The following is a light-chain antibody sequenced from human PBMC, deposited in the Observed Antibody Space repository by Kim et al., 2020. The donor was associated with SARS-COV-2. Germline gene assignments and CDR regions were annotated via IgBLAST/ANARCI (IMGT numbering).Light chain of an antibody. Sequence: YNYISWYQQHPGKAPKLMIYDVSERPSGVSNRFSGSKSGNMASLTISGLQAEDEADYYCSSFAPTSWLFGGGTKLTVL. J-gene: IGLJ3*02. V-gene: IGLV2-14*04. CDR1: YNY. CDR3: SSFAPTSWL. CDR2: DVS.